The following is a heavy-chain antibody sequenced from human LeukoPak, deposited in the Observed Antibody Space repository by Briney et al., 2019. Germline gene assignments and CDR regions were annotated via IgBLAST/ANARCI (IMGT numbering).Heavy chain of an antibody. V-gene: IGHV3-30*03. CDR2: ISYDGSNK. Sequence: GRSLRLSCAASGFTFSSYGMHWVRQAPGKGLEWVAVISYDGSNKYYADSAKGRFTISRDNSKNTLYPQMNSLRAEDTAVYYCASTQGGQGTLVTVSS. CDR1: GFTFSSYG. CDR3: ASTQ. J-gene: IGHJ4*02.